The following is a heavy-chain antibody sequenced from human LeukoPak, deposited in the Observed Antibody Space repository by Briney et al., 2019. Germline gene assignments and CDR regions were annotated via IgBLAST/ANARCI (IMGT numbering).Heavy chain of an antibody. CDR2: IYHSGST. D-gene: IGHD3-10*01. V-gene: IGHV4-30-2*01. J-gene: IGHJ4*02. CDR1: GGSISSGGYS. Sequence: PSQTLSLTCAVSGGSISSGGYSWSWIRQPPGKGLEWIGYIYHSGSTYYNPSLKSRVTISVDRSKNQFSLKLSSVTAADTAVYYCARQGLLWFGELSYWGQGTLVTVSS. CDR3: ARQGLLWFGELSY.